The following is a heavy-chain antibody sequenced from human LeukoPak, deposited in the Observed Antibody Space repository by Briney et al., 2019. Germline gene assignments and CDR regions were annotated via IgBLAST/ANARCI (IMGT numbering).Heavy chain of an antibody. J-gene: IGHJ4*02. V-gene: IGHV3-23*01. Sequence: PGGALRLSCAASVDTFSSYSMSWVREAPGKGREWVSGISARDDMIWYGESGKGRFTLSRGICKNTRYVEMNSMRGDDTAVYYCAKEIAVAGRPLLDSGGQGTLVTVSS. CDR3: AKEIAVAGRPLLDS. D-gene: IGHD6-19*01. CDR1: VDTFSSYS. CDR2: ISARDDMI.